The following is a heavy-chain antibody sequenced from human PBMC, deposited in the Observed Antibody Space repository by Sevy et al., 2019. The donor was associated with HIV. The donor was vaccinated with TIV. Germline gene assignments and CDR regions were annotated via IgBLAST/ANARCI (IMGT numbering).Heavy chain of an antibody. Sequence: GGSLRLSCAASGFRFSNFWMSWVRQAPGKGLEWVANINEDGAVKYYADSVKGRFIISRDTANDSLYVQMFSLRAEDTAVYYCAKIGRRCWDFDSWGQGTRVTVSS. CDR2: INEDGAVK. J-gene: IGHJ4*02. V-gene: IGHV3-7*01. CDR3: AKIGRRCWDFDS. D-gene: IGHD1-1*01. CDR1: GFRFSNFW.